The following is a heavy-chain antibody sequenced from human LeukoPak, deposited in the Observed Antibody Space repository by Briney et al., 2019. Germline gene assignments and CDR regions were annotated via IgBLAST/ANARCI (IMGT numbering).Heavy chain of an antibody. D-gene: IGHD1-26*01. J-gene: IGHJ4*02. CDR2: INGPGSST. CDR3: VREMVGNPC. V-gene: IGHV3-74*01. Sequence: GGSLRLSCAASGFTFSNNWMHWVRQAPGKGLAWVSRINGPGSSTSYADSVKGRFTISRDNAKNTLYLQMNSLTAEDTAVYYCVREMVGNPCWGQGTLVTVSS. CDR1: GFTFSNNW.